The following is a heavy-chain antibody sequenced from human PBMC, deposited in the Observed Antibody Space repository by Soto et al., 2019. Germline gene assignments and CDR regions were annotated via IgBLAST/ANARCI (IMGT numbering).Heavy chain of an antibody. CDR2: IYYTGST. V-gene: IGHV4-30-4*01. D-gene: IGHD5-18*01. CDR3: ARVSGHNTGYYEVYFMDV. Sequence: SEPRSLTCNVSGGSISIGDYYWTWIRQSPGKGLEWIGYIYYTGSTFYSPSLKSRVTISLDTSENHFSLDMNSVTAADTAVYFCARVSGHNTGYYEVYFMDVWGQGTTVT. CDR1: GGSISIGDYY. J-gene: IGHJ6*02.